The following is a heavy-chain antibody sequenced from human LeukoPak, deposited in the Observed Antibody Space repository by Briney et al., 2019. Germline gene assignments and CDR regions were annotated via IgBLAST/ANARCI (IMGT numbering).Heavy chain of an antibody. J-gene: IGHJ4*02. CDR1: GFTFSDYA. V-gene: IGHV3-23*01. D-gene: IGHD4-23*01. CDR2: ISGDGDNT. Sequence: GGSLRLSCAASGFTFSDYAMSWVRQAPGKGPEWLSTISGDGDNTYYADSVKGRFTISRDNFRNAFHLQMSSLRAEDTAIYYCATESRKGYGGVFYFWGQGTPVTVSS. CDR3: ATESRKGYGGVFYF.